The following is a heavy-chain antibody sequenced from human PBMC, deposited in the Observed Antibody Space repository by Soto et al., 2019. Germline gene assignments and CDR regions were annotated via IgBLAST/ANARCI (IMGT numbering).Heavy chain of an antibody. CDR3: AKKAPRGYSGYDFSYYYYYAMDV. CDR1: GGTFSSYA. J-gene: IGHJ6*02. CDR2: IIPIFGTA. Sequence: SVKVSCKASGGTFSSYAISWVRQAPGQGLEWMGGIIPIFGTANYAQKFQGRVTITADESTSTAYMELSSLRSEDTAVYYCAKKAPRGYSGYDFSYYYYYAMDVWGQGTTVTVS. V-gene: IGHV1-69*13. D-gene: IGHD5-12*01.